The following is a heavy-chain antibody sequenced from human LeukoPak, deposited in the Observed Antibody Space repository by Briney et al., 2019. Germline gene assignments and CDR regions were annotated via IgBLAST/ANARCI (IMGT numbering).Heavy chain of an antibody. CDR3: AGGRATYYDFWSGYSAGATEPYYFDY. CDR1: GGSISSGDYY. CDR2: IYYSGST. Sequence: PSQTLSLTCTVSGGSISSGDYYWSWIRQPPGKGLEWIGCIYYSGSTYYNPSLKSRVTISVDTSKNQFSLKLSSVTAADTAVYYCAGGRATYYDFWSGYSAGATEPYYFDYWGQGTLVTVSS. D-gene: IGHD3-3*01. V-gene: IGHV4-30-4*08. J-gene: IGHJ4*02.